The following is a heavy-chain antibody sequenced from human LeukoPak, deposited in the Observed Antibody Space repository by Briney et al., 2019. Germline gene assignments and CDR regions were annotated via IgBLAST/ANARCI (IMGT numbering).Heavy chain of an antibody. CDR3: VKDRDYHSSGHLYGFQH. Sequence: GGSLRLSCAASGFTFSGYGMHWVRQAPGKELEWVAAIASDGNNKYYAESVKGRFTISRDNSWNTLYLQMNSLRAEDTAIYYCVKDRDYHSSGHLYGFQHWGQGTLVTVSS. CDR1: GFTFSGYG. CDR2: IASDGNNK. V-gene: IGHV3-30*18. D-gene: IGHD3-22*01. J-gene: IGHJ4*02.